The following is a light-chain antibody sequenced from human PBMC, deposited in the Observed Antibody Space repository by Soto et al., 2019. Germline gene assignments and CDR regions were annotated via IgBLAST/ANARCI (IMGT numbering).Light chain of an antibody. CDR3: CSYAGSSTYV. CDR1: SSDVGGYNY. J-gene: IGLJ1*01. V-gene: IGLV2-23*01. Sequence: QSVLTQPPSASGSPGQSVTISCIGTSSDVGGYNYVSWYQQHPGKAPKLMIYEGSKRPSGVSNRFSGSKSGNTASLTISGLQAEDEADYYCCSYAGSSTYVFGTGTKLTVL. CDR2: EGS.